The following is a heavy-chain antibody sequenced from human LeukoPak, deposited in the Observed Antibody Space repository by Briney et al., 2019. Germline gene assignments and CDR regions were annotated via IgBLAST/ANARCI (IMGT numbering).Heavy chain of an antibody. CDR1: GFTFGSYG. D-gene: IGHD2-15*01. Sequence: GGSLRLSCAASGFTFGSYGMNWVRQAPGKGLEWISYITGGSDTIYYADSVKGRFTISRDDAKNSVYLQMNSLRAEDTAVYYCARGYCSGGSCSRSYWGQGTLVTVSS. CDR3: ARGYCSGGSCSRSY. V-gene: IGHV3-48*04. J-gene: IGHJ4*02. CDR2: ITGGSDTI.